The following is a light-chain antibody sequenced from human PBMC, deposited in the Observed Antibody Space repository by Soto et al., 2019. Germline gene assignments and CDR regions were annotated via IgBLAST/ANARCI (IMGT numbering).Light chain of an antibody. Sequence: DIQMTQSPSTLSASVGDRVTITCRASQSLSGWLAWYQQKPGRAPKLLIADASSLESGVPSRFSGSGSETEFTLTISNLQPDDSATYYCQHYGIVGQGTKLEI. CDR1: QSLSGW. V-gene: IGKV1-5*01. J-gene: IGKJ2*01. CDR3: QHYGI. CDR2: DAS.